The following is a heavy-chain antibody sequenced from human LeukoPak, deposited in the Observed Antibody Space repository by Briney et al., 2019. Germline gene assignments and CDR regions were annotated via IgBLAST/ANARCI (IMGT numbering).Heavy chain of an antibody. V-gene: IGHV3-23*01. J-gene: IGHJ4*02. CDR3: AKDSGTLRFLEWSPGVRFDY. CDR2: ISGSGGST. CDR1: GFTFSSYA. D-gene: IGHD3-3*01. Sequence: GGSLRLSCAASGFTFSSYAVSWVRQAPGKGLEWVSAISGSGGSTYYADSVKGRFTISRDNSKNTLYLQMNSLRAEDTAVYYCAKDSGTLRFLEWSPGVRFDYWGQGTLVTVSS.